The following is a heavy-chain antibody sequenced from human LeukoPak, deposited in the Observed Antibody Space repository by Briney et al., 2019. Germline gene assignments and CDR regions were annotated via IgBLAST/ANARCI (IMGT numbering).Heavy chain of an antibody. CDR2: IYTSGST. D-gene: IGHD3-10*01. CDR3: ARDIHTPDYYGSGSHQGWFDP. Sequence: KTSETLSLTCTVSGGSISSYYWSWIRQPAGKGLEWIGRIYTSGSTNYNPSLKSRVTMSVDTSKNQFSLKLSSVTAADTAVYYCARDIHTPDYYGSGSHQGWFDPWGQGTLVTVSS. V-gene: IGHV4-4*07. CDR1: GGSISSYY. J-gene: IGHJ5*02.